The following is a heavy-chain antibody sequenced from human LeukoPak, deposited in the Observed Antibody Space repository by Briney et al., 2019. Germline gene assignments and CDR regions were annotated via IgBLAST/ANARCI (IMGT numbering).Heavy chain of an antibody. CDR2: IYYSGST. D-gene: IGHD6-13*01. CDR3: ARETGRYSSSAFGY. V-gene: IGHV4-59*01. Sequence: SETLSLTCTVSGGSIGSYYWSWIRQPPGKGLEWIGYIYYSGSTNYNPSLKSRVTISVDTSKNQFSLKLSSVTAADTAVYYCARETGRYSSSAFGYWGQGTLVTVSS. CDR1: GGSIGSYY. J-gene: IGHJ4*02.